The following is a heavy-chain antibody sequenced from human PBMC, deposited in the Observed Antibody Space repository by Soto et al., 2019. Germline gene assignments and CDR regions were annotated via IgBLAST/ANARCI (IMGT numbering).Heavy chain of an antibody. CDR2: IYYSGST. CDR1: GCSVSSGSYY. J-gene: IGHJ4*02. CDR3: ARGTTYYYDSSGVAIDY. V-gene: IGHV4-61*01. Sequence: SETLSLTCAVSGCSVSSGSYYWSWIRQPPGKGLEWIGYIYYSGSTNYNPSLKSRVTISVDTSKNQFSLKLSSVTAADTAVYYCARGTTYYYDSSGVAIDYWGQGTLVTVSS. D-gene: IGHD3-22*01.